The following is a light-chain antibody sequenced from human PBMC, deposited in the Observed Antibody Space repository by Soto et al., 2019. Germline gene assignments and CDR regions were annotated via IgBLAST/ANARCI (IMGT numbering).Light chain of an antibody. CDR3: QPRNNLG. CDR2: DAS. CDR1: QSIGSS. J-gene: IGKJ3*01. Sequence: EIVLTQSPATLSLAPGEGATLSCRASQSIGSSLAWYQQKPGQAPRLLIYDASNRATGIPARFSGSGSGTDFTLTIVSLEPEDFAVYYCQPRNNLGFGPGTKVDIE. V-gene: IGKV3-11*01.